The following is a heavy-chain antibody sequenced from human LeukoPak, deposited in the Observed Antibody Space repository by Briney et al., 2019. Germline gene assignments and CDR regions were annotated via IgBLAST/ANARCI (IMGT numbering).Heavy chain of an antibody. V-gene: IGHV4-61*10. CDR3: ARVAGYLPTRWFDP. CDR2: INYTGST. D-gene: IGHD6-25*01. CDR1: GGSISSGSYY. Sequence: PSETLSLTCTVSGGSISSGSYYWSWIRQPAGKGLEWIGEINYTGSTSYNPSLKSRVTISVDTSQNQFFLLLTSVTAADTAVYYCARVAGYLPTRWFDPWGQGTHVTVSS. J-gene: IGHJ5*02.